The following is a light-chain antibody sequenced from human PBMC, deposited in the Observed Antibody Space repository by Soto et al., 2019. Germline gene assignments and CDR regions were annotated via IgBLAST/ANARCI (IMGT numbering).Light chain of an antibody. CDR3: QQSISFPLT. Sequence: DFQMTQSPPFLSASVGDRVSMTCRASQGVNRWLAWYQQKPGKAPRLLIYATSTLQSGVPSRFSGSGSGADFTLTISSLQPEDFATYFCQQSISFPLTFGGGTKVEIK. V-gene: IGKV1-12*01. CDR2: ATS. CDR1: QGVNRW. J-gene: IGKJ4*01.